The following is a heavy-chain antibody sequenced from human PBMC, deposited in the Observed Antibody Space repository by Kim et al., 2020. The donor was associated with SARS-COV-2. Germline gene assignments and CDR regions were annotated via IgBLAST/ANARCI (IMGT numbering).Heavy chain of an antibody. CDR3: ARGGSMGRITIFGVVIGKSNFDY. Sequence: GGSLRLSCAASGFTFSSYWMSWVRQAPGKGLEWVANIKQDGSEKYYVDSVKGRFTISRDNAKNSLYLQMNSLRAEDTAVYYCARGGSMGRITIFGVVIGKSNFDYGGQGTLVTVSS. J-gene: IGHJ4*02. CDR1: GFTFSSYW. V-gene: IGHV3-7*01. D-gene: IGHD3-3*01. CDR2: IKQDGSEK.